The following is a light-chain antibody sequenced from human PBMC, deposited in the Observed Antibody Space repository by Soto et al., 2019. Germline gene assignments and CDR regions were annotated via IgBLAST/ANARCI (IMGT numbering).Light chain of an antibody. J-gene: IGLJ1*01. Sequence: QSVLTQPASVSGSPGQPITISCTGTSSDVGSFDSVAWYQHNPGKAPKLMIYDVSNRPSGVSSRFSGSKSGNTASLSISGLQTEDEANYYRSSFPTSSTLVFGTWTKVTVL. CDR3: SSFPTSSTLV. CDR1: SSDVGSFDS. CDR2: DVS. V-gene: IGLV2-14*01.